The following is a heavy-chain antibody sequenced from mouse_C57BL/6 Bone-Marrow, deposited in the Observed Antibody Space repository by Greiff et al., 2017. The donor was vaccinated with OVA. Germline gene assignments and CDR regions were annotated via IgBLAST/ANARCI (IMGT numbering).Heavy chain of an antibody. CDR2: INPDSSTI. Sequence: DVKLLESGGGLVQPGGSLKLSCAASGIDFSRYWMSWVRRAPGKGLEWIGEINPDSSTINYAPSLKDKFIISRDNAKNTLYLQMSKVRSEDTALYYCARPNYGSSFWYFDVWGTGTTVTVSS. J-gene: IGHJ1*03. CDR3: ARPNYGSSFWYFDV. D-gene: IGHD1-1*01. V-gene: IGHV4-1*01. CDR1: GIDFSRYW.